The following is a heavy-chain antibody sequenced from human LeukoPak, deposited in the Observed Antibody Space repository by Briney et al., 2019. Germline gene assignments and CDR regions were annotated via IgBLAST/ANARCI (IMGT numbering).Heavy chain of an antibody. D-gene: IGHD2-15*01. V-gene: IGHV4-34*01. J-gene: IGHJ6*02. Sequence: PSETLSLTCAVYGGSFSGYYWSWIRQPPGKGLEWIGEINHSGSTYYNPSLKSRVTISVDTSKNQFSLKLSSVTAADTAVYYCARGRGLCSGGSCYFLVWGQGTTVTVSS. CDR2: INHSGST. CDR3: ARGRGLCSGGSCYFLV. CDR1: GGSFSGYY.